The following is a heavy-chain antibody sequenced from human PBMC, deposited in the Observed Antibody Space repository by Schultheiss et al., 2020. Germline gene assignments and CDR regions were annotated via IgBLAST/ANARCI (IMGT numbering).Heavy chain of an antibody. Sequence: GGSLRLSCAASGFTFSSYSMNWVRQAPGKGLEWVSSISSSSSYIYYADSVKGRFTISRDNAKNTLYLQMNSLRAEDTAVYYCARRTTHYYYYYMDVWGKGTTVTVSS. CDR2: ISSSSSYI. D-gene: IGHD2-2*01. CDR1: GFTFSSYS. V-gene: IGHV3-21*04. CDR3: ARRTTHYYYYYMDV. J-gene: IGHJ6*03.